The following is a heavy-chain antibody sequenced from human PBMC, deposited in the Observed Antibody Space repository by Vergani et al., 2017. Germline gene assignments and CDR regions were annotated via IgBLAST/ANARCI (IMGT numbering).Heavy chain of an antibody. CDR1: GGSFSSSSYY. Sequence: QVQLQQWGAGLLKPSETLSLTCAVYGGSFSSSSYYWGWIRQPPGKGLEWIGSIYYSGSTYYNPSLMSRVTISVDTSKNQFSLKLSSVTAADTAVYYCACVNNDAFDIWGQGTMVTVSS. CDR3: ACVNNDAFDI. D-gene: IGHD5/OR15-5a*01. J-gene: IGHJ3*02. CDR2: IYYSGST. V-gene: IGHV4-39*01.